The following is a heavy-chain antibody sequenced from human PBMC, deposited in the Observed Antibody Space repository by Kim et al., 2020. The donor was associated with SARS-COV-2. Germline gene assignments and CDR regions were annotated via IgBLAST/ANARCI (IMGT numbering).Heavy chain of an antibody. D-gene: IGHD4-17*01. CDR2: INKGGSEK. V-gene: IGHV3-7*01. J-gene: IGHJ4*02. CDR3: ARSHYGDNY. Sequence: GGSPRLSCAASGFTFSNFWMTWVRQAPGKGLEWVGNINKGGSEKYYVGSVTGRFTISRDNTKNSLFLQMNSLRVEDTAVYFCARSHYGDNYWGQGTLVTV. CDR1: GFTFSNFW.